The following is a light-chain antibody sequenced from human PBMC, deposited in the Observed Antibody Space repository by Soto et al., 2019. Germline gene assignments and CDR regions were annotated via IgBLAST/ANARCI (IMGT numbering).Light chain of an antibody. CDR1: QGMSSW. CDR3: QQDNSGMYT. V-gene: IGKV1-12*01. CDR2: AAS. Sequence: DIQLTQSPSSVSASVGDSVTITCRASQGMSSWLAWYQQIPGQAPKLLSNAASSFQSGVPSRFSGSESGTDFNLTISSLQPEDFATYYCQQDNSGMYTFGQGTKLEIK. J-gene: IGKJ2*01.